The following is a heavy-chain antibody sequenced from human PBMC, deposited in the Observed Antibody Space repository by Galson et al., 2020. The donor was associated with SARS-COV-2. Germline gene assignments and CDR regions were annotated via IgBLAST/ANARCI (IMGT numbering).Heavy chain of an antibody. CDR1: GYSFTSYW. D-gene: IGHD4-17*01. Sequence: KIGESLKISCKGSGYSFTSYWVGWVRQMPGKGLEWMGIISPGDSDTRYSPSFQGQVTISADKSISTAYLQWSSLKASDTAMYYCARVPNFGDDNLDCWGQGTLVTVSS. CDR2: ISPGDSDT. CDR3: ARVPNFGDDNLDC. V-gene: IGHV5-51*01. J-gene: IGHJ4*02.